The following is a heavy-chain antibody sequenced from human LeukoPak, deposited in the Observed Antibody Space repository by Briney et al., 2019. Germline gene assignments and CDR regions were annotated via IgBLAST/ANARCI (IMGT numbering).Heavy chain of an antibody. D-gene: IGHD5-24*01. CDR2: TYYSRNT. CDR1: GGSISSSANF. Sequence: SETLSLTCTVSGGSISSSANFWGWVRQPPGRGLEWIASTYYSRNTYYNPSLKSRVTISVDTSKNQFSLNRSSVTAADTAVYYCARHEEEDGYNAKTFDYWGQGTLVTVSS. J-gene: IGHJ4*02. CDR3: ARHEEEDGYNAKTFDY. V-gene: IGHV4-39*01.